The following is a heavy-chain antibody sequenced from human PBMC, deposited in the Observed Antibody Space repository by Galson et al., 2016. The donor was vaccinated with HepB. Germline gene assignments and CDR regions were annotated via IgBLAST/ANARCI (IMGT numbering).Heavy chain of an antibody. D-gene: IGHD4-17*01. Sequence: SLRLSCAASRFTFSRNAMHWVRQAPGKGLDWVAAISYDGRDKYYADSVKGRFTISRDNSRNMVYLEMNSLRPEDTAVYYCARDPYGDNDAFDIWGQGTVVSVSS. CDR1: RFTFSRNA. CDR2: ISYDGRDK. J-gene: IGHJ3*02. V-gene: IGHV3-30-3*01. CDR3: ARDPYGDNDAFDI.